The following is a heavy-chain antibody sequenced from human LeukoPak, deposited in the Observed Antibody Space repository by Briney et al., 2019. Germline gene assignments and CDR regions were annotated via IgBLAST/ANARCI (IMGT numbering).Heavy chain of an antibody. CDR3: ARDQPFGSY. CDR1: GFTFSNYW. Sequence: PGGSLRLSCAASGFTFSNYWMSWIRQAPGKGPEWVANIKQDGSEKNYVDSVKGRFIISRDNAKNSLYLQANSLRAEDTAVYYCARDQPFGSYWGQGTLVTVSS. CDR2: IKQDGSEK. D-gene: IGHD3-10*01. J-gene: IGHJ4*02. V-gene: IGHV3-7*03.